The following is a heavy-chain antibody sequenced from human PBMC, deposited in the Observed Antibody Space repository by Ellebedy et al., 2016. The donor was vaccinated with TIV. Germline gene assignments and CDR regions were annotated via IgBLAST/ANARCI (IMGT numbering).Heavy chain of an antibody. Sequence: PGGSLRLSCKGSGYSFTSYWIGWVRQMPGKGLEWMGRIDPSDSYTNYSPSFQGHVTISADKSISTAYLQWSSLKASDTAMYYCARRGSRTPMIGEGGDDYWGQGTLVTVSS. CDR2: IDPSDSYT. D-gene: IGHD3-22*01. V-gene: IGHV5-10-1*01. CDR3: ARRGSRTPMIGEGGDDY. J-gene: IGHJ4*02. CDR1: GYSFTSYW.